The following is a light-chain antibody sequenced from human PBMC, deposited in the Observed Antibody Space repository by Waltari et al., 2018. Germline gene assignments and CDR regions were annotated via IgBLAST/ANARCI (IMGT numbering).Light chain of an antibody. CDR1: SLKTYY. CDR3: SSRDSSDNLLV. V-gene: IGLV3-19*01. Sequence: SSELTQDPAVSVALGQTVRITCQGDSLKTYYANWYQQRPVQAPRLVIYTKTNRPSGIPGRFSGSSSGNTASLTSTGAQAEDEADYYCSSRDSSDNLLVFGGGTKLTVL. J-gene: IGLJ2*01. CDR2: TKT.